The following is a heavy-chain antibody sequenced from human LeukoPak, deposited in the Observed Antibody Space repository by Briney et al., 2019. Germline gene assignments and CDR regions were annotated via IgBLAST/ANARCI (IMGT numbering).Heavy chain of an antibody. D-gene: IGHD5-18*01. J-gene: IGHJ4*02. CDR1: GFTFSSYE. Sequence: GGSLRLSCAASGFTFSSYEMNWVRQAPGKGLEWVSTISNSDFSTYYADSVKGRFTISRDNSENTLYLQMNSLRAEDTALYYCAKATGYLLWGQGTLVTVSS. V-gene: IGHV3-23*01. CDR2: ISNSDFST. CDR3: AKATGYLL.